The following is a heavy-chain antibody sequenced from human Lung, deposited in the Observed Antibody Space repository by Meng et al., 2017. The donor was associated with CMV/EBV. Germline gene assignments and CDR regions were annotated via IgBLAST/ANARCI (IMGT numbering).Heavy chain of an antibody. V-gene: IGHV3-7*01. Sequence: ESLKISXAASGFILSSYWMSWVRQAPGKGLEWVANIKQDGSEKYYVDSVRGRFTISRDNAKSSLYLQMNGLRAEDTAVYYCARNPVTNRRGSHFDCWGQGTLVTVSS. CDR3: ARNPVTNRRGSHFDC. D-gene: IGHD4-17*01. CDR1: GFILSSYW. J-gene: IGHJ4*02. CDR2: IKQDGSEK.